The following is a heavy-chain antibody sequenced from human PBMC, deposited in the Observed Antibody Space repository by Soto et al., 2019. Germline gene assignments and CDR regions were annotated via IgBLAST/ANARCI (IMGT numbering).Heavy chain of an antibody. Sequence: EVQLVESGGGLVKPGGSLRLSCAASGFTFSSYSMNWVRQAPGKGLEWVSSISSSSSYIYYADSVKGRFTISRDNAKNSLYLQMNSLRAEDTAVYYCARLGYSYGPGYYYYGMDVWGQGTTVTVSS. D-gene: IGHD5-18*01. J-gene: IGHJ6*02. CDR1: GFTFSSYS. V-gene: IGHV3-21*01. CDR2: ISSSSSYI. CDR3: ARLGYSYGPGYYYYGMDV.